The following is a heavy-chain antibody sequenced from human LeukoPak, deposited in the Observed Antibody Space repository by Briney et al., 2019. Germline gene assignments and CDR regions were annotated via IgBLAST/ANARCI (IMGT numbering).Heavy chain of an antibody. Sequence: SETLSLTCSVSGGSISSYYWSWIRQPPGKGLEWIGYIYYSGSTNYNPSLKSRVAISVDTSKNQFSLNLSSVTAADTAVYYCARHRPGIPPANFDYWGQGTLVTVSS. CDR3: ARHRPGIPPANFDY. CDR2: IYYSGST. D-gene: IGHD2-2*01. V-gene: IGHV4-59*08. CDR1: GGSISSYY. J-gene: IGHJ4*02.